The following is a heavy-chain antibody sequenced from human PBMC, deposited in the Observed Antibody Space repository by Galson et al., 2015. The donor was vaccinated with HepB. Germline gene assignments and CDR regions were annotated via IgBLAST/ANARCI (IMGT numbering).Heavy chain of an antibody. CDR1: GFTFSSYG. Sequence: SLRLSCAASGFTFSSYGMHWVRQAPGKGLEWVAVISYDGSNKYYADSVKGRFTISRDNSKNTLYLQMNSLRAEDTAVYYCAKDRSGDYTFDYWGQGTLVTVSS. V-gene: IGHV3-30*18. J-gene: IGHJ4*02. D-gene: IGHD4-17*01. CDR2: ISYDGSNK. CDR3: AKDRSGDYTFDY.